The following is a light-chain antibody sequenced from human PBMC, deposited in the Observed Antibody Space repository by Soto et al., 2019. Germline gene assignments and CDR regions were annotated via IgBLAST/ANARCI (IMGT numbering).Light chain of an antibody. J-gene: IGKJ5*01. V-gene: IGKV3D-15*01. CDR3: QQSYSTPRT. CDR2: GAS. CDR1: QSVSSN. Sequence: EVLMTQSLDTLSLSPGERATLSCRASQSVSSNLAWYQQKPGQAPRLLIYGASSRATGIPDRFSGSGSGTDFTLTISSLQPEDFATYYCQQSYSTPRTFGQGTRLEIK.